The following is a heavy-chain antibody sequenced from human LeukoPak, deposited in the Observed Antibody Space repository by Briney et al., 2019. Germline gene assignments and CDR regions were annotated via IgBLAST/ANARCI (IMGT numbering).Heavy chain of an antibody. J-gene: IGHJ4*02. V-gene: IGHV3-23*01. D-gene: IGHD1-1*01. CDR2: ISGSGGGT. CDR3: AKGNWRYFDY. CDR1: GFTFSTYG. Sequence: GGSLRLSCAASGFTFSTYGMTWVRRAPGRGLEWVSTISGSGGGTWYTDPVKGRFTISRDNSKNTLYLQMNSLGADDTAVYYCAKGNWRYFDYWGQGTLVTVSS.